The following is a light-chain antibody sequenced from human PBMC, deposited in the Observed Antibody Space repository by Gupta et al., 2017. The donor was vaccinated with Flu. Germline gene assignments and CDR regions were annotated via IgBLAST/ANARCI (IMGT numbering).Light chain of an antibody. V-gene: IGKV1-5*03. CDR3: QHYDTYTPWT. Sequence: DIQMTQSPSTLSASIGDRVTITCRASQNINSWLAWYQQKPEKAPKLLIYKASTLQSGVPSRFSASGSGTEXTLTISXLQPDDLATYYCQHYDTYTPWTFGXGTKVEIK. J-gene: IGKJ1*01. CDR1: QNINSW. CDR2: KAS.